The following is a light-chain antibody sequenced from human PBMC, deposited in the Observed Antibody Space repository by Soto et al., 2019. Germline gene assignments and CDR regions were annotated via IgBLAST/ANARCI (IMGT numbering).Light chain of an antibody. CDR1: QSVSGTY. CDR3: QEYGTSRT. J-gene: IGKJ1*01. V-gene: IGKV3-20*01. CDR2: GAS. Sequence: EIVLTQSPGTLSLSPGERATLSCRVSQSVSGTYLAWYQQKPGQAPRLLIYGASSRATDIPDRFSGSGSGTDFTLTISRLEPEDFAVYYCQEYGTSRTFGQGTKVEIK.